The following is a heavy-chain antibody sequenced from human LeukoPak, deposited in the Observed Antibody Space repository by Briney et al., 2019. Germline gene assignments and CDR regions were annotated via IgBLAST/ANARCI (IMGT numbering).Heavy chain of an antibody. CDR3: ATTNDGGGYQWGDFFDF. Sequence: EASVKVSCKASGGTFSSYAISWVRQAPGQGLEWMGGIIPNLGTTNRAQNFQDRVTLTADKSTNTAYMELTSLTSDDTAVYYCATTNDGGGYQWGDFFDFWGQGTLVTVSS. J-gene: IGHJ4*02. D-gene: IGHD3-22*01. V-gene: IGHV1-69*10. CDR1: GGTFSSYA. CDR2: IIPNLGTT.